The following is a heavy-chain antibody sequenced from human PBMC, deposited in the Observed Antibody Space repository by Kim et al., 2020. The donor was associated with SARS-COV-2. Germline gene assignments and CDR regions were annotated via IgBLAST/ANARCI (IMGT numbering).Heavy chain of an antibody. CDR2: INHSGST. CDR3: ATRRRVRGVRPFDY. J-gene: IGHJ4*02. Sequence: SETLSLTCAVYGGSFSGYYWSWIRQPPGKGLEWIGEINHSGSTNYNPSLKSRVTISVDTSKNQFSLKLSSVTAADTAVYYCATRRRVRGVRPFDYWGQGTLVTVSS. D-gene: IGHD3-10*01. CDR1: GGSFSGYY. V-gene: IGHV4-34*01.